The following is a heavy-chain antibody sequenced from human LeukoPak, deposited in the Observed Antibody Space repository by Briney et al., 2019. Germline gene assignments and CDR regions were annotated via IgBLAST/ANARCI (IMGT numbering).Heavy chain of an antibody. CDR2: ISDEGGYI. Sequence: GGSLRLSCAASGRPIKLYMMNWVRQAPGKGLEWVSSISDEGGYIYYADSVKGRFTISRDNSKNTLYLQMNSLRAEDTAVYYCAKGSGSYLSPLYYFDYWGQGTLVTVSS. V-gene: IGHV3-23*01. D-gene: IGHD1-26*01. J-gene: IGHJ4*02. CDR1: GRPIKLYM. CDR3: AKGSGSYLSPLYYFDY.